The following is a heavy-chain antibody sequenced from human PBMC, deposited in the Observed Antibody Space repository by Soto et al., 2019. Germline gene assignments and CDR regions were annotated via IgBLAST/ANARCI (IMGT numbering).Heavy chain of an antibody. J-gene: IGHJ6*02. CDR3: ARDSLMVRGVIKYYYGMDV. D-gene: IGHD3-10*01. V-gene: IGHV3-74*03. Sequence: PGGSLRLSCAASGFTFSSYWMHWVRQAPGKGLVWVSRFNSDGSSTTYADSVKGRFTISRDSAKDTMYLQMNSLRAEDTAVYYCARDSLMVRGVIKYYYGMDVWGQGTTVTVSS. CDR1: GFTFSSYW. CDR2: FNSDGSST.